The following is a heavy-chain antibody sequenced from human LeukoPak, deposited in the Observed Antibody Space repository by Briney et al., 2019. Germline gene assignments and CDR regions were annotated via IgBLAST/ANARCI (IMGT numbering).Heavy chain of an antibody. CDR3: AKDSIGEASGGMDV. V-gene: IGHV3-9*01. J-gene: IGHJ6*02. Sequence: PGGSLRLSCAASGFAFDNFAMHWVRRAPGKGLEWVPGISYNSGGRGYADSVKGRFTISRDNAKNSLYLQMNSLRSEDTALYYCAKDSIGEASGGMDVWGQGTTVTVSS. D-gene: IGHD3-10*01. CDR2: ISYNSGGR. CDR1: GFAFDNFA.